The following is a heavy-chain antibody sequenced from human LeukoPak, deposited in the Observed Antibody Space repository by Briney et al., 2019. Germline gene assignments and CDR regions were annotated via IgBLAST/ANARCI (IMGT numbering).Heavy chain of an antibody. CDR2: ISSSSYI. D-gene: IGHD1-26*01. Sequence: GGSLRLSCAASGFTFSSYSMNWVRQAPGKGLEWVSSISSSSYIYYADSVKGRFTISRDNAKNSLYLQMNSLRAEDTAVYYCARDNAWEPGAFDIWGQGTMVTVSS. CDR1: GFTFSSYS. CDR3: ARDNAWEPGAFDI. V-gene: IGHV3-21*01. J-gene: IGHJ3*02.